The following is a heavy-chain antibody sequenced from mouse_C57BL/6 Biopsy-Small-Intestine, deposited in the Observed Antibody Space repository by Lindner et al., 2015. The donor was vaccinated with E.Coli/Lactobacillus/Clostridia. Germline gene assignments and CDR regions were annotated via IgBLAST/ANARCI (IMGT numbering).Heavy chain of an antibody. CDR1: EYEFPSHD. D-gene: IGHD2-3*01. J-gene: IGHJ4*01. CDR3: ARRGVTPPYAMDY. Sequence: VQLQESGGGLVQPGESLKLSCESNEYEFPSHDMSWVRKTPEKGLELVAAINSDGGSTYYPDTMERRFIISRDNTKKTLYLQMSSLRSEDTALYYCARRGVTPPYAMDYWGQGTSVTVSS. CDR2: INSDGGST. V-gene: IGHV5-2*01.